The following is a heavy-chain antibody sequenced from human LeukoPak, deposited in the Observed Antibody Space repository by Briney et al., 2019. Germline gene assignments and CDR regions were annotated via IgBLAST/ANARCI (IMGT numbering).Heavy chain of an antibody. Sequence: SETLSLTCAVYGGSFSGYYWSWIRQPPGKGQKWIGEINHSGSTNYNPSLKSRVTISVDTSKNQFSLKLSSVTAADTAVYYCARVGDFRRSRFDPWGQGTLVTVSS. V-gene: IGHV4-34*01. J-gene: IGHJ5*02. CDR1: GGSFSGYY. CDR3: ARVGDFRRSRFDP. D-gene: IGHD2-21*02. CDR2: INHSGST.